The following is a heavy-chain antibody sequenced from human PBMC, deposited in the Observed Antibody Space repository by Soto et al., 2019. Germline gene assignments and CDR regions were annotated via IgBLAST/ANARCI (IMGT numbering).Heavy chain of an antibody. J-gene: IGHJ3*02. CDR3: AHRLRVSGWLSAFDI. V-gene: IGHV2-5*02. D-gene: IGHD6-19*01. Sequence: QITLKESGPTLVQPKQTLTLTCTFSGFSLSTSGVGVGWIRQPPGKALEWLALIYWDDDKRYSPSLKSSLTITKYTAKTQVVHTMTNMDPVDTATYYCAHRLRVSGWLSAFDIWGQGTMVTVSS. CDR1: GFSLSTSGVG. CDR2: IYWDDDK.